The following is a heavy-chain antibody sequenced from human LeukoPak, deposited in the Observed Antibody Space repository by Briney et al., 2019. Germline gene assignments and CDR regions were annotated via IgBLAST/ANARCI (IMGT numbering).Heavy chain of an antibody. CDR3: ARDPRGYSSSWYYDDY. J-gene: IGHJ4*02. D-gene: IGHD6-13*01. CDR2: ISSSSTYI. V-gene: IGHV3-21*01. CDR1: GFTFSSYA. Sequence: PGGSLRLSCAASGFTFSSYAMSWVRQAPGKGLEWVSSISSSSTYIYYADSVKGRFTISRDNAKNSLYLQMSSLRAEDTAVYYCARDPRGYSSSWYYDDYWGQGTLVTVSS.